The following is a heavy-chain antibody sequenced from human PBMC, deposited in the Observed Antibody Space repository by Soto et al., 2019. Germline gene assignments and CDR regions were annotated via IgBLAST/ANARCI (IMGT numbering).Heavy chain of an antibody. V-gene: IGHV1-69*01. J-gene: IGHJ5*02. Sequence: QVQLVQSGAEVKKPGSSVKVSCKASGGTFSSYAISWVRQAPGQGLEWMGGIIPIFGTANYAQKFQGRVTITADESTGTAYMELSSLRSEDTAVYYCARSGGYCSGGSCPTYSWFDPWGQGTLVTVSS. CDR1: GGTFSSYA. CDR3: ARSGGYCSGGSCPTYSWFDP. D-gene: IGHD2-15*01. CDR2: IIPIFGTA.